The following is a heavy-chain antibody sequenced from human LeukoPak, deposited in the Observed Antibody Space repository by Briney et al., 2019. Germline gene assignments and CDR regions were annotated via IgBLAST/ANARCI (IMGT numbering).Heavy chain of an antibody. CDR3: AKDPLNAVMVSPTFDY. D-gene: IGHD5-18*01. V-gene: IGHV3-23*01. J-gene: IGHJ4*02. Sequence: GGSLRLSCVVSGFPFSSYAMSWVRQAPGKGLEWVSGISGSGDDTYYAASVKGRFTVSRDTSKNTLYLQMNSLRAEDTAVYYCAKDPLNAVMVSPTFDYWGQGTLVTVSS. CDR2: ISGSGDDT. CDR1: GFPFSSYA.